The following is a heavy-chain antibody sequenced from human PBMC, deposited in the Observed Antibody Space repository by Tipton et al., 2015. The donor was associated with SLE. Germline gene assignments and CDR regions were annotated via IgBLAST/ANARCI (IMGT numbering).Heavy chain of an antibody. Sequence: TLSLTCTVSGGSISSHYWSWIRQPPGKGLEWIGYIYYSGSTNYNPSLKSRVTISVDTSKNQFSLKLSSVTAADTAVYYCARLGGWELHVFDYWGQGTLVTVSS. V-gene: IGHV4-59*11. D-gene: IGHD1-26*01. CDR3: ARLGGWELHVFDY. CDR2: IYYSGST. CDR1: GGSISSHY. J-gene: IGHJ4*02.